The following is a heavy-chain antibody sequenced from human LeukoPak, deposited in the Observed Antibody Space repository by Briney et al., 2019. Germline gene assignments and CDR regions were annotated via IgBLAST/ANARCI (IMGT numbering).Heavy chain of an antibody. V-gene: IGHV3-7*01. CDR3: ASFIARYAFDI. J-gene: IGHJ3*02. Sequence: NPGGSLRLSWAASGFTFSSYWMSWVRQAPGKGLEWVANIKQDGSEKYYMDSVKGRFTISRDNAKNSLYLQMNSLRAEDTAVYYCASFIARYAFDIWGQGTMVTVSS. CDR2: IKQDGSEK. D-gene: IGHD6-13*01. CDR1: GFTFSSYW.